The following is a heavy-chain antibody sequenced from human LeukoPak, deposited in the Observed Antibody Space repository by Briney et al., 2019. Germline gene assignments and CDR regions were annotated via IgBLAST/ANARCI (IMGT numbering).Heavy chain of an antibody. D-gene: IGHD1-1*01. V-gene: IGHV4-4*02. CDR1: GGSISSNNW. CDR3: ARVNINNWHSCDY. Sequence: SETLPLTCAVSGGSISSNNWWGWVRQPPGKGLEWIGEIYHSGSPNYNPSLKSRVTISVGKSRNHFSLNLSSVTAADTAVYYCARVNINNWHSCDYWGQGTLVTVSS. J-gene: IGHJ4*02. CDR2: IYHSGSP.